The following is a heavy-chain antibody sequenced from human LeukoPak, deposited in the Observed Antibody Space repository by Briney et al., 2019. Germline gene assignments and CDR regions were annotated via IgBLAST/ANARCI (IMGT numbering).Heavy chain of an antibody. CDR1: GFTFSSYA. CDR3: ARDSFYDSSGYYFNWFDP. Sequence: GRSLRLSCAASGFTFSSYAMHWVRQAPGKGLEWVAVISYDESNKYYADSVKGRFTISRDNSKNTLYLQMNSLRAEDTAVYYCARDSFYDSSGYYFNWFDPWGQGTLVTVSS. J-gene: IGHJ5*02. D-gene: IGHD3-22*01. CDR2: ISYDESNK. V-gene: IGHV3-30*04.